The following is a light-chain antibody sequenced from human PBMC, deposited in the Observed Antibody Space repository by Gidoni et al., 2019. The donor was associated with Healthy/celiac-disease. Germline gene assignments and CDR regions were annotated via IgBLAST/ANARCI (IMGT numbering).Light chain of an antibody. J-gene: IGKJ1*01. V-gene: IGKV1-39*01. Sequence: DIQMTPSPSSLSASVGDRVTITCRASQSISSYLNWYQQKPGKAPKLLIYAASSLQSGVPSRFSGSGSGTDFTLTISRLQPEDFATYYCQQSYSTPRTFGQXTKVEIK. CDR1: QSISSY. CDR3: QQSYSTPRT. CDR2: AAS.